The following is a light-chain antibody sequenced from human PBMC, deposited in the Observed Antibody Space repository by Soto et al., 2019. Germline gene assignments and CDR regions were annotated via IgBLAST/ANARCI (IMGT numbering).Light chain of an antibody. CDR3: QQLNSYPLT. CDR1: QDISNY. V-gene: IGKV1-9*01. Sequence: DIQMTQSPSSLSASVGDRFTITCQASQDISNYLNWYQQKPGKAPKLLIYAASTLQSGVPSRFSGSGSGTEFTLTISSLQPEDFATYYCQQLNSYPLTFGQGTRLEIK. CDR2: AAS. J-gene: IGKJ5*01.